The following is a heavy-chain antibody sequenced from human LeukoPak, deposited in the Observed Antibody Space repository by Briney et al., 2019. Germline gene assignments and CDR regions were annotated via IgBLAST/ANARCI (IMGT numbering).Heavy chain of an antibody. D-gene: IGHD5-12*01. Sequence: GASVKVSCKASGYTLTGYYMHWLRQAPGQGPEWMGWINPNSGGTNYAQKFQGRVTMTRDTSISTAYMELSRLTSDDTAVYYCAKNPYEYYFDYWGQGTLVTVSS. CDR1: GYTLTGYY. V-gene: IGHV1-2*02. CDR2: INPNSGGT. J-gene: IGHJ4*02. CDR3: AKNPYEYYFDY.